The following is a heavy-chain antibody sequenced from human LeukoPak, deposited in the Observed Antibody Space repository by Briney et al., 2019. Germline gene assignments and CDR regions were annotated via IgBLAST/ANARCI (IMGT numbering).Heavy chain of an antibody. D-gene: IGHD2-2*01. V-gene: IGHV4-30-2*01. J-gene: IGHJ6*02. Sequence: SSQTLSLTCAVSGGSISSGGYSWSWIRQPPGKGLEWIGYIYHSGSTYYNPSLKSRVTISADRSKNQFSLKLSSVTAADTAVYYCARHVGYCSSTSCYGSYGMDVWGQGTTVTVSS. CDR1: GGSISSGGYS. CDR2: IYHSGST. CDR3: ARHVGYCSSTSCYGSYGMDV.